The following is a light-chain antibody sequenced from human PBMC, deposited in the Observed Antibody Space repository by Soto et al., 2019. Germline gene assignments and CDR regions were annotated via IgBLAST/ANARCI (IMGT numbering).Light chain of an antibody. CDR3: QQLNSFPIP. CDR1: QGIANF. Sequence: IQLTQSPSSLSASVGDRVTISCRARQGIANFLAWSQQKPGKAPKLLIYGASTLQSGFPSRFSGSGSGTDFTLTISSLQPEDFATYYCQQLNSFPIPFGPGTKVDIK. CDR2: GAS. J-gene: IGKJ3*01. V-gene: IGKV1-9*01.